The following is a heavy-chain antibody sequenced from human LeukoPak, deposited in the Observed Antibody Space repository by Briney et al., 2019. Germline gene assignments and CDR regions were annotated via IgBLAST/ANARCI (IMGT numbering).Heavy chain of an antibody. CDR3: ARDRRSGSYPGWFDP. CDR1: GYTFTSYY. V-gene: IGHV1-46*01. J-gene: IGHJ5*02. D-gene: IGHD1-26*01. CDR2: INPSGGST. Sequence: GASVKVSCKASGYTFTSYYMHWVRQAPGQGLEWMGIINPSGGSTSYAQKFQGRVTMTRDTSTSTVYMELSSLRSEDAAVYCCARDRRSGSYPGWFDPWGQGTLVTVSS.